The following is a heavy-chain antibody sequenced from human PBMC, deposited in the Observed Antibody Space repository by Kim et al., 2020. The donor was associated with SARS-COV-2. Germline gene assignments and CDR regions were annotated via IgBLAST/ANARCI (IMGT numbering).Heavy chain of an antibody. D-gene: IGHD3-22*01. Sequence: SETLSLTCTVSGGSVSSGSYYWSWIRQPPGKALEWIGYISYSGSTNYNPSLKSRVTFSVDTSKGQFSLKLRSVTAADTAVYFCARDTPTYYDSSNYVRTHGMDVWGQGTTVTVSS. CDR3: ARDTPTYYDSSNYVRTHGMDV. V-gene: IGHV4-61*01. CDR1: GGSVSSGSYY. CDR2: ISYSGST. J-gene: IGHJ6*02.